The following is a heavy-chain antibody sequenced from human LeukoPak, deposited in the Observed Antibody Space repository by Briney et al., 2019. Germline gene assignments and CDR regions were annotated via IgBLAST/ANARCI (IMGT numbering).Heavy chain of an antibody. CDR3: ARVGPLYYYYYGMDV. CDR2: INHSGST. J-gene: IGHJ6*02. Sequence: SETLSPTCAVYGVSFSGYYWSWIRQPPGKGLEWIGEINHSGSTNYNPSLKSRVTISVDTSKNQFSLKLSSVTAADTAVYYCARVGPLYYYYYGMDVWGQGTTVTVSS. CDR1: GVSFSGYY. V-gene: IGHV4-34*01.